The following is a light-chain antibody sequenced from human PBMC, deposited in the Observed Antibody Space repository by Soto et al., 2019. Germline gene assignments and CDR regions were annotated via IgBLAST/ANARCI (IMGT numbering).Light chain of an antibody. Sequence: DIQMTQSPSTLSASVGDRVTITCRASQSISSWLAWYQQKPGKAPKLLIYKAPSLENGVTSRFNGSGSGADFTLTISSLQPDDFSTYYYQQYTSYPTFGQGTKVEI. CDR2: KAP. CDR3: QQYTSYPT. V-gene: IGKV1-5*03. CDR1: QSISSW. J-gene: IGKJ1*01.